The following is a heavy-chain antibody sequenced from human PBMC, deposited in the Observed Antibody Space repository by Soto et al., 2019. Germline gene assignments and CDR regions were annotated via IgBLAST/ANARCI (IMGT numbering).Heavy chain of an antibody. CDR1: GFTFSSYV. CDR3: AKVGVLLWFGEPVDY. J-gene: IGHJ4*02. D-gene: IGHD3-10*01. Sequence: GGSLRLSCAASGFTFSSYVIHWVRQDPGKGLEWVAVISYDGSNKYYADSVKGRFTISRDNSKNTLCLQMNSLRAEDTAVYYCAKVGVLLWFGEPVDYWGQGTLVTVSS. V-gene: IGHV3-30*18. CDR2: ISYDGSNK.